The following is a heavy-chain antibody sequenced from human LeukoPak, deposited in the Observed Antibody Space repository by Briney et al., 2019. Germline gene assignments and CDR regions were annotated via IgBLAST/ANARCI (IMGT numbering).Heavy chain of an antibody. CDR1: GGSIGSSLYY. Sequence: SETLSLTCTVSGGSIGSSLYYWGWIRQPPGKGLEWIGSIYDSGSTYYNPSLKSRVTTSVDTSKNQFSLKLSSVTAADTAVYYCARDRVTISGVVSGWFDPWGQGTLVTVSS. J-gene: IGHJ5*02. V-gene: IGHV4-39*07. CDR3: ARDRVTISGVVSGWFDP. CDR2: IYDSGST. D-gene: IGHD3-3*01.